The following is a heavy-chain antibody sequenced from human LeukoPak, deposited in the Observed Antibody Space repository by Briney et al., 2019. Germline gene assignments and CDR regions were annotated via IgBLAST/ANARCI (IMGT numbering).Heavy chain of an antibody. Sequence: GGSLRLSCAASGFTFSSYSMNWVRQAPGKGLEWVSSISSSSSYIYYADSVKGRFTISRDNAKSSLYLQMNSLRAEDTAVYYCARRSATMGFDIWGQGTMVTVSS. CDR3: ARRSATMGFDI. CDR2: ISSSSSYI. V-gene: IGHV3-21*01. CDR1: GFTFSSYS. J-gene: IGHJ3*02. D-gene: IGHD3-10*01.